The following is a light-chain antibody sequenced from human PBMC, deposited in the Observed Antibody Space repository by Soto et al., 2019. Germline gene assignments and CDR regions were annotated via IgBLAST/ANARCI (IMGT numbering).Light chain of an antibody. V-gene: IGKV3-20*01. Sequence: EIVVTQSPATLSLSPGEIATLSCRASQRISSSYLAWYQQKPGQAPRLLIYGASNRATGIPDRFSGSGSGTDFTLTISRLEPEDFAVYYCQQYGSSGTFGQGTKVDIK. J-gene: IGKJ1*01. CDR1: QRISSSY. CDR3: QQYGSSGT. CDR2: GAS.